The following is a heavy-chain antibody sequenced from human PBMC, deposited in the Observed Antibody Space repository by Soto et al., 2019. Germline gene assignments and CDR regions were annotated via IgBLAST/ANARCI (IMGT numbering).Heavy chain of an antibody. CDR1: AFTLNWSL. Sequence: GGLRLTCAAPAFTLNWSLVTRGRPAPGKGLEWVANIKQDGSEKYYVDSVKGRFTISRDNAKNSLYLQMNSLRAEDTAVYYCARDLFEAARRGEYAFDIWGQGTMVTVSS. D-gene: IGHD3-16*01. CDR2: IKQDGSEK. V-gene: IGHV3-7*03. CDR3: ARDLFEAARRGEYAFDI. J-gene: IGHJ3*02.